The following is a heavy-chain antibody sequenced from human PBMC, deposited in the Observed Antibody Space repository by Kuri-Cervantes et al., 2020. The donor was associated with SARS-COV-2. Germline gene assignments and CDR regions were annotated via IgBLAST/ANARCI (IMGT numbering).Heavy chain of an antibody. CDR3: ARRIRPQDYYYYYGMDV. J-gene: IGHJ6*01. D-gene: IGHD1-14*01. CDR2: ISYDGSNK. V-gene: IGHV3-30-3*01. CDR1: GFTFSSYA. Sequence: GESLKISCAASGFTFSSYAMHWVRQAPGKGLEWVAVISYDGSNKYYADSVKGRFTISRDNSKNTLYLQMNSLRAEDTAVYYCARRIRPQDYYYYYGMDVWGQGTTVNGAS.